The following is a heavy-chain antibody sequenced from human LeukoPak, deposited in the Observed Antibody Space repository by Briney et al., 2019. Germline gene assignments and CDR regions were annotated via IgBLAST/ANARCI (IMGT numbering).Heavy chain of an antibody. V-gene: IGHV3-7*02. CDR3: IRALNGDKDY. CDR1: GFTFSNHW. Sequence: PGGSLRLSCAASGFTFSNHWMGWVRQAPGKGLEWVANINQDGSEKYYVDSVKGRFTISRDNAKNTLYLQMNSLRVEDTAVYYCIRALNGDKDYWGQGTLVTVSS. D-gene: IGHD7-27*01. CDR2: INQDGSEK. J-gene: IGHJ4*02.